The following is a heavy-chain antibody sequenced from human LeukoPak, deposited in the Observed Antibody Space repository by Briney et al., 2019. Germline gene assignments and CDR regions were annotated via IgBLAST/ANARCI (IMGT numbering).Heavy chain of an antibody. CDR3: ARESRGYDILTGKYHRGYYSYYMDV. CDR1: GFTFSSYE. CDR2: ISSSGSTI. Sequence: GSLRLSCAASGFTFSSYEMNWVRQAPGKGLEWVSYISSSGSTIYYADSVKGRFTISRDNAKNSLYLQMNSLRAEDTAVYYCARESRGYDILTGKYHRGYYSYYMDVWGKGTTVTVSS. J-gene: IGHJ6*03. D-gene: IGHD3-9*01. V-gene: IGHV3-48*03.